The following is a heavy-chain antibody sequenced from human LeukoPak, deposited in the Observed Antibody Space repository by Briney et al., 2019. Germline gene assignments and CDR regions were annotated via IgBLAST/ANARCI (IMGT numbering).Heavy chain of an antibody. D-gene: IGHD3-10*01. CDR3: ARRSSGSYDGRFDP. CDR1: GDSISSGGYY. J-gene: IGHJ5*02. V-gene: IGHV4-31*03. Sequence: AQTLSLTCTVSGDSISSGGYYWSWICQLPGRGLEWLGYIYPSGSTYYNPSFESRLTISIDTSKNQFSLELTSVAAADTAVYYCARRSSGSYDGRFDPWGLGTLVTVSS. CDR2: IYPSGST.